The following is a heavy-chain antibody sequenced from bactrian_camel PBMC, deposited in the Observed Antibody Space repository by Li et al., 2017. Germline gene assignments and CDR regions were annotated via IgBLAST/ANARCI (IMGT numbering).Heavy chain of an antibody. CDR1: GFTFSSFP. V-gene: IGHV3S31*01. J-gene: IGHJ4*01. D-gene: IGHD2*01. Sequence: DVQLVESGGGLVQPGGSLRLSCSASGFTFSSFPMTWVRQARGKGLEWVSAIDSGGGSTYYADSVKGRFTIARDNAKNTLYLEMNSLKPEDTAMYYCVVDADGVDGGSGACTFRSGISYSGPGTQVTVS. CDR3: VVDADGVDGGSGACTFRSGISY. CDR2: IDSGGGST.